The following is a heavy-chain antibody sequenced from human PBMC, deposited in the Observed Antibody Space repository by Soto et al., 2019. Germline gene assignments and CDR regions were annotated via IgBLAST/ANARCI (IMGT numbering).Heavy chain of an antibody. J-gene: IGHJ4*02. D-gene: IGHD3-10*01. CDR2: INHSGST. CDR1: GGSFSGYY. CDR3: ARARGFGELNLSY. Sequence: SETLSLTCAVYGGSFSGYYWSWIRQPPGKGLEWIGEINHSGSTNYNPSLKSRVTISVDTSKNQFSLKLSSVTAADTAVYYCARARGFGELNLSYWGQGTLVTVSS. V-gene: IGHV4-34*01.